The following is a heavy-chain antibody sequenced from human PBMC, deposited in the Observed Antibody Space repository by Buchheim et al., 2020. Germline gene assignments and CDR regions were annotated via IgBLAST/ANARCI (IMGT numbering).Heavy chain of an antibody. CDR2: ISGSGGST. Sequence: EVQLLESGGGLVQPGGSLRLSCAASRFTFSSNAMSWVRQAPGKGLEWVSAISGSGGSTYYADSVKGRFTIPRDNSKHTLYLQMNSLRAEDTAVYYCAKVLAYDFWKGMDVWGQGTT. CDR3: AKVLAYDFWKGMDV. D-gene: IGHD3-3*01. J-gene: IGHJ6*02. CDR1: RFTFSSNA. V-gene: IGHV3-23*01.